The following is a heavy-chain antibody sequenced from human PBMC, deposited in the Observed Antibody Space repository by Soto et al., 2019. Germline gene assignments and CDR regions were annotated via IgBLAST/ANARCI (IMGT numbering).Heavy chain of an antibody. Sequence: EVQLLESGGALVQPGGSLRLSCEASGFSFSSFAMSWVRQAPGKGLEWVSAIAGIGLNTYYADSVRGRFTISRENSKSTLFLEMSSLRVEDTAVYYCVKDAMIYFDGAGSHGAFDSWGQGSLVTVSS. V-gene: IGHV3-23*01. CDR2: IAGIGLNT. J-gene: IGHJ4*02. CDR1: GFSFSSFA. CDR3: VKDAMIYFDGAGSHGAFDS. D-gene: IGHD3-22*01.